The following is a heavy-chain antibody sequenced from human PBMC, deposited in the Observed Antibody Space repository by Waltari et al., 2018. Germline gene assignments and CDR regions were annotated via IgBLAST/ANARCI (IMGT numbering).Heavy chain of an antibody. V-gene: IGHV3-7*01. CDR2: IKEDGSEK. D-gene: IGHD1-1*01. CDR1: GFTFSRFW. Sequence: EVQLVESGGGLVQPGGSLRLSCAASGFTFSRFWMSWVRQAPGKGLEWVANIKEDGSEKHEGDSVKGRFTISRDNAKNSLYLQMNILEAEDTAVYYCARDENWNYYYMDVWGKGTAVTVSS. J-gene: IGHJ6*03. CDR3: ARDENWNYYYMDV.